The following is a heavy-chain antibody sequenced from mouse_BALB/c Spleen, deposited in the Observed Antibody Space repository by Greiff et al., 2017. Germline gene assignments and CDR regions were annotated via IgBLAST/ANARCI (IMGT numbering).Heavy chain of an antibody. Sequence: EVKLMESGGGLVQPGGSLKLSCAASGFTFSSYGMSWVRQTPDKRLELVATINSNGGSTYYPDSVKGRFTISRDNAKNTLYLQMSSLKSEDTAMYYCARGGDYDGENYFDYWGQGTTLTVSS. CDR2: INSNGGST. D-gene: IGHD2-4*01. V-gene: IGHV5-6-3*01. CDR3: ARGGDYDGENYFDY. J-gene: IGHJ2*01. CDR1: GFTFSSYG.